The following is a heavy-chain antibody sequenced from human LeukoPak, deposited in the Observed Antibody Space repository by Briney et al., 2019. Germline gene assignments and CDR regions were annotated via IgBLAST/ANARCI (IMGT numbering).Heavy chain of an antibody. V-gene: IGHV4-34*01. CDR3: ARGSVAAAGTGGYYFDY. J-gene: IGHJ4*02. CDR1: GGSFSGYY. Sequence: SETLSLTCAVYGGSFSGYYWSWIRQPPGKGLEWIGEINHSGSTNYNPSLKSRVTISVDTSKNQFSLKLSSVTAADTAVYYCARGSVAAAGTGGYYFDYWAREPWSPSPQ. CDR2: INHSGST. D-gene: IGHD6-13*01.